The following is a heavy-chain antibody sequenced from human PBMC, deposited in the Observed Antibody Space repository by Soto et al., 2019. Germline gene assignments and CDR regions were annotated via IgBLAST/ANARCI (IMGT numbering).Heavy chain of an antibody. V-gene: IGHV1-69*01. CDR1: GGTFSSYA. Sequence: QVQLVQSGAEVEKPGSSVKVSCKASGGTFSSYAISWVRQAPGQGLEWMGGIIPIFGTANYAQKFQGRVTITADESTSTAYMELSSLRSEDTAVYYCGFVVVPAAISYYYYGMDVWGQGTTVTVSS. D-gene: IGHD2-2*02. CDR3: GFVVVPAAISYYYYGMDV. CDR2: IIPIFGTA. J-gene: IGHJ6*02.